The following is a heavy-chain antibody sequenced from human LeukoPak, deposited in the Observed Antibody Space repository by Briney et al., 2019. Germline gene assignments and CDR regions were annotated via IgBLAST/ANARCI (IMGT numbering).Heavy chain of an antibody. V-gene: IGHV3-23*01. D-gene: IGHD2-2*01. CDR2: ISGSGGST. Sequence: GGSLRLSCAASGFTFSSYAMSWVRQAPGKGLEWVSAISGSGGSTYYADSVKGRFTISRDNSKNTLYLQMNSLRAEDTAVYYCAKARPLGYCSSTSCPYDYWGQGTLVTVSS. CDR1: GFTFSSYA. CDR3: AKARPLGYCSSTSCPYDY. J-gene: IGHJ4*02.